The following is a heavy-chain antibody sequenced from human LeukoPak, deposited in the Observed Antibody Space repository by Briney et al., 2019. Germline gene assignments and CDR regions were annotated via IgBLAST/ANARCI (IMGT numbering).Heavy chain of an antibody. D-gene: IGHD3-10*01. Sequence: GGSLRLSCAASGFTFTNYDMHWVRQAPGKGLDWVALIRYDGSDKYYTDSVKGRFIISRDNSKTTLYLQMNSLRAEDTAVYYCASGSGSYRTPYYYMDVWGTGTTVTVSS. CDR2: IRYDGSDK. CDR3: ASGSGSYRTPYYYMDV. CDR1: GFTFTNYD. V-gene: IGHV3-30*02. J-gene: IGHJ6*03.